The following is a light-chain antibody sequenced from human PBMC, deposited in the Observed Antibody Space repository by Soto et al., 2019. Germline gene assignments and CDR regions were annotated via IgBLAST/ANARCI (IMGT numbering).Light chain of an antibody. Sequence: DIQLTQSPSFLSASVGDRVTITCRASQGISSYLAWYQQKPGKAPKLLIFAASTLQSGVPSRFSGSGSDTEFTLTISSLQPEDFATYYCQQLSSYPRTFGQGTKLEIK. CDR1: QGISSY. CDR2: AAS. J-gene: IGKJ2*01. CDR3: QQLSSYPRT. V-gene: IGKV1-9*01.